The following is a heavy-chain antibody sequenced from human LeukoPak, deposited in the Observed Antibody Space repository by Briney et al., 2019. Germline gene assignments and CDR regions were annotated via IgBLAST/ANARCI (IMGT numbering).Heavy chain of an antibody. Sequence: RHGESLKISCKASVFSFTNYWIAWVRQKPGEGLEWMGNIYPGGSDTRYNPSFQGQVTISADTSIKTAYLQWSSLKASDTAIYYCARRAGGNTGGFYFDYWGQGSLVTVSS. V-gene: IGHV5-51*01. J-gene: IGHJ4*02. CDR3: ARRAGGNTGGFYFDY. CDR2: IYPGGSDT. CDR1: VFSFTNYW. D-gene: IGHD5-18*01.